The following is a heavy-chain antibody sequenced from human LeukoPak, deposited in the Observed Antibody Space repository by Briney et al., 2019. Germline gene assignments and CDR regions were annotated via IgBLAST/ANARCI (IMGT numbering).Heavy chain of an antibody. V-gene: IGHV3-30*18. CDR3: AKDLWELPDY. Sequence: PGGSLRLSCAASGFTFSIYGMHWVRQAPGKGLEWVALISNDGSNKYSPDSVKGRFTISRDNSKNTLYLQMNSLRAEDTAVYYCAKDLWELPDYWGQGTLVTVSS. CDR2: ISNDGSNK. D-gene: IGHD1-26*01. CDR1: GFTFSIYG. J-gene: IGHJ4*02.